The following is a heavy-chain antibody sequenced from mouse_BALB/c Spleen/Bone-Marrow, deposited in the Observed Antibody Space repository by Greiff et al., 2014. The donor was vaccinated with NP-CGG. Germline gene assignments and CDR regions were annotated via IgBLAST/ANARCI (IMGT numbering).Heavy chain of an antibody. CDR2: IWADGST. V-gene: IGHV2-9*02. Sequence: VQLQQSGPGLVAPSQSLSITCTVSGFSLTNYGVHWVRQPPGKGLEWLGVIWADGSTNYNSALMSRLSISKDNSKSQVFFKMNSLQTDDTAMYYCARITTAMGAMDYWGQGTSVTVSS. J-gene: IGHJ4*01. D-gene: IGHD1-2*01. CDR3: ARITTAMGAMDY. CDR1: GFSLTNYG.